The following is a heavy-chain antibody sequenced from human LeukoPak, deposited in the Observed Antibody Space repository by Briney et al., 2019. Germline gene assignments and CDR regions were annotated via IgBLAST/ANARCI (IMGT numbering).Heavy chain of an antibody. J-gene: IGHJ4*02. CDR1: GFTCGNYW. V-gene: IGHV3-7*01. Sequence: GGSLRLSCAASGFTCGNYWMSWVRQIPGRGLEWVANLKQDGSEKYYVDSVKGRFTISRDSAKNSLYLQMNSLRAEDTAVYYCARGPLGFCSTNSCPFDYWGQGTLVTVSS. D-gene: IGHD2-2*01. CDR2: LKQDGSEK. CDR3: ARGPLGFCSTNSCPFDY.